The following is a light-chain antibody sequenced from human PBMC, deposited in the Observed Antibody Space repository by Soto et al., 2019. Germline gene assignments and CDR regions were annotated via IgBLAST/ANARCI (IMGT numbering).Light chain of an antibody. CDR3: QQLNSYPLT. J-gene: IGKJ4*01. V-gene: IGKV1-9*01. Sequence: IQFTQSPSSLSASVGDRVNITCRASQGISSYLAWYQQKSGKAPKLLIYAAFTLQSGVPSRFSGSGSGTDFTLTISSLQPEDFATYYCQQLNSYPLTFGGGTKVDIK. CDR1: QGISSY. CDR2: AAF.